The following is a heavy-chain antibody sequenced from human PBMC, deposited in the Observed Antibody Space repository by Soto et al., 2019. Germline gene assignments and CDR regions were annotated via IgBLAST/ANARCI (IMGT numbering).Heavy chain of an antibody. J-gene: IGHJ6*02. CDR2: ISYDGSNK. CDR3: ARDRHITIFGSDYYYGMDV. CDR1: GFTVSSYA. Sequence: GSLRLSCAASGFTVSSYAMHWVRQAPGKGLEWVAVISYDGSNKYYADSVKGRFTISRDNSKNTLYLQMNSLRAEDTAVYYCARDRHITIFGSDYYYGMDVWGQGTTVTVS. V-gene: IGHV3-30-3*01. D-gene: IGHD3-3*01.